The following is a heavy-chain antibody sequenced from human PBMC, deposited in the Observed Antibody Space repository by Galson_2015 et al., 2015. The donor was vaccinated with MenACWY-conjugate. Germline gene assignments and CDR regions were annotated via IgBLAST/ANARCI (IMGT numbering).Heavy chain of an antibody. Sequence: SLRLSCAASGFTFSGYSMNWVRQAPGKGLEWVSYISSSSSTIYYADSVKGRFTISRDNAKNSLYLQMNSLRAEDTAVYYCASRDSSSWYRQYFHHWGQGTLVTVSS. J-gene: IGHJ1*01. V-gene: IGHV3-48*01. D-gene: IGHD6-13*01. CDR1: GFTFSGYS. CDR2: ISSSSSTI. CDR3: ASRDSSSWYRQYFHH.